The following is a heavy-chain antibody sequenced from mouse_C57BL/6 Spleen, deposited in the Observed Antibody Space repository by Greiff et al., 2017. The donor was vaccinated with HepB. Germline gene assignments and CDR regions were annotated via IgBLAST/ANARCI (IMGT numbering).Heavy chain of an antibody. CDR2: ISNLAYSI. V-gene: IGHV5-15*01. CDR1: GFTFSDYG. Sequence: EVHLVESGGGLVQPGGSLKLSCAASGFTFSDYGMAWVRQAPRKGPEWVAFISNLAYSIYYADTVTGRFTISRENAKTTLYLEMSSLRSEDTAMYYCARRATVVATDWYFDVWGTGTTVTVSS. J-gene: IGHJ1*03. CDR3: ARRATVVATDWYFDV. D-gene: IGHD1-1*01.